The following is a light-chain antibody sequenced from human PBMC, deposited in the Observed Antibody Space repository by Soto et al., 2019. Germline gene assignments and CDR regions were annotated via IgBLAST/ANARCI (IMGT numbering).Light chain of an antibody. CDR1: NSNIGSNP. CDR3: AAWDDRLGGLYV. J-gene: IGLJ1*01. V-gene: IGLV1-44*01. CDR2: NYN. Sequence: QSVLTQPPSASGTPGQRVTISCSGSNSNIGSNPVNWFQQLPGTAPKLLIYNYNQRPSGVPDRFSGSRSGTSASLAIIGLQSEDEADYYCAAWDDRLGGLYVFGTGTQLTVL.